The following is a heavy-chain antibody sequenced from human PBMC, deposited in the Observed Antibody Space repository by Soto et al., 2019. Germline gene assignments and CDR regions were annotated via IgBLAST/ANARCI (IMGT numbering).Heavy chain of an antibody. D-gene: IGHD1-26*01. CDR3: VSGTYKLEY. CDR1: GLMFNSYA. CDR2: LSGSGDAP. Sequence: EVHLLESGGGLVQPGGSLRLSCVVSGLMFNSYAMSWVRQAPGKGLEWVSGLSGSGDAPLYADSVRGRFTISRDNSKNTLFLQMNSLSAEDTAVYYCVSGTYKLEYWGQGTLVTVSS. J-gene: IGHJ4*02. V-gene: IGHV3-23*01.